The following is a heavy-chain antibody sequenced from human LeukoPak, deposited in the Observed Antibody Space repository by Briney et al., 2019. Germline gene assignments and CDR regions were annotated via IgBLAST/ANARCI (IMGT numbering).Heavy chain of an antibody. CDR2: INPHTGGT. CDR1: GYTFTGYY. V-gene: IGHV1-2*02. J-gene: IGHJ4*02. Sequence: ASVKVSCKASGYTFTGYYMHWVRQAPGQGLEGMGWINPHTGGTNYAQKFQGRVTMTRDTSISTAYMELSGLTSDDTAVYYCARPYCSGSFCHDYFDYWGRGTLVTVSS. CDR3: ARPYCSGSFCHDYFDY. D-gene: IGHD2-15*01.